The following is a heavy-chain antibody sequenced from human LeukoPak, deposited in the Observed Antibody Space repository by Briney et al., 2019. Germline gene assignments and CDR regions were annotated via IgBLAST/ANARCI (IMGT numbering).Heavy chain of an antibody. J-gene: IGHJ5*02. CDR3: ARDFYASGFYFWFDP. Sequence: SETLSLTCTVSGGYTGSHYWSWIRQPAGKGLEWIGRISPSGTTHYNPSLGSRVTTSVDTSKNYFSLRLSSVTAADTAVYYCARDFYASGFYFWFDPWGQGILVTVSS. CDR2: ISPSGTT. V-gene: IGHV4-4*07. CDR1: GGYTGSHY. D-gene: IGHD2/OR15-2a*01.